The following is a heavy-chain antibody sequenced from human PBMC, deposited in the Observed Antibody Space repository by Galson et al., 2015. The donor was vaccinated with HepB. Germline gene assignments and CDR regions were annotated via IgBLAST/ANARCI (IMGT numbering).Heavy chain of an antibody. V-gene: IGHV3-23*01. J-gene: IGHJ6*03. CDR3: AKGGYCSGGSCRPEPYYYYMDV. Sequence: SLRLSCAASGFTFSSYAMSWVRQAPGKGLEGVSAISGSGGSTYYADSVKGRFTISRDNSKNTLYLQMNSLRAEDTAVYYCAKGGYCSGGSCRPEPYYYYMDVWGKGTTVTVSS. CDR1: GFTFSSYA. D-gene: IGHD2-15*01. CDR2: ISGSGGST.